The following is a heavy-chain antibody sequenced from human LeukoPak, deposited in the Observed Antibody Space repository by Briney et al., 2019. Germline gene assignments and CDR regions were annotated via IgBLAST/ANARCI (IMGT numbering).Heavy chain of an antibody. V-gene: IGHV3-23*01. J-gene: IGHJ4*02. CDR2: ISGSGGGT. D-gene: IGHD6-19*01. Sequence: GGSLRLSCAASGFTFNSYAMSWVRQAPGKGLEWVSAISGSGGGTYYADSVKGRFTISRDNSKNTLFLQMNSLRAEDTAVYYCAKEERSSSGWPFDYWGQGTLVTVSS. CDR3: AKEERSSSGWPFDY. CDR1: GFTFNSYA.